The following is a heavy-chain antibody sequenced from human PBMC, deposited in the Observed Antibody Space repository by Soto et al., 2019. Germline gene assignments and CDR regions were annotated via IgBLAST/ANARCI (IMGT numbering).Heavy chain of an antibody. CDR2: ITTSSAYI. CDR3: VRSGTARLLRHSWFDT. Sequence: EVQLVESGGGLVKPGGSLRLSCAASGFTFNTYDMNWVRQAPGKGLEWVSSITTSSAYIYYADSLKGRITISRDNAQNSLFRQMNSLRAEDTAVYYCVRSGTARLLRHSWFDTWGQGTLVTVSS. D-gene: IGHD2-21*01. V-gene: IGHV3-21*01. CDR1: GFTFNTYD. J-gene: IGHJ5*02.